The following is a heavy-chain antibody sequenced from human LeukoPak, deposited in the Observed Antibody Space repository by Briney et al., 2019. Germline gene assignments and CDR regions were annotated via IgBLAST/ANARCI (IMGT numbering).Heavy chain of an antibody. CDR2: IYYSGST. CDR3: ARGFEGYSYGPNWFDP. J-gene: IGHJ5*02. D-gene: IGHD5-18*01. Sequence: SETLSLTCTVSGGSISSYYWSWIRQPPGKGLEWIGYIYYSGSTNYNPSLKSRVTISVDTSKNQFSLKLSSVTAADTAVYYCARGFEGYSYGPNWFDPWGQGTLVTVSS. V-gene: IGHV4-59*08. CDR1: GGSISSYY.